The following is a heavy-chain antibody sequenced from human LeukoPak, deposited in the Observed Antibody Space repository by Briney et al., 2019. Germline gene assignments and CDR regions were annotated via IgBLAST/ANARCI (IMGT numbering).Heavy chain of an antibody. J-gene: IGHJ4*02. CDR3: ARDRNYYDSSGYFDY. D-gene: IGHD3-22*01. CDR2: INPNSGGT. V-gene: IGHV1-2*02. Sequence: ASVRVSCKASGYTFTGYYMHWVRQAPGQGLEWMGWINPNSGGTNYAQKFQGRVTMTRDTSISTAYMELSRLRSDDTAVYYCARDRNYYDSSGYFDYWGQGTLVTVSS. CDR1: GYTFTGYY.